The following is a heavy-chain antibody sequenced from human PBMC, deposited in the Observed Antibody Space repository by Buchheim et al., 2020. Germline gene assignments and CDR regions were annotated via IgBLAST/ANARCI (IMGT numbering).Heavy chain of an antibody. J-gene: IGHJ4*02. Sequence: LQLHESGPGQVKSSETLSLTCTVSGGSVSSSAYHWAWIRQPPGKGLEWIASLYFDGGTYYNLSLRSRLTTSINTAQHQFSLKLTSVTAADTAMYFCARGADLRTGYDFVGGQFDYWGQG. V-gene: IGHV4-39*07. CDR3: ARGADLRTGYDFVGGQFDY. D-gene: IGHD3-22*01. CDR2: LYFDGGT. CDR1: GGSVSSSAYH.